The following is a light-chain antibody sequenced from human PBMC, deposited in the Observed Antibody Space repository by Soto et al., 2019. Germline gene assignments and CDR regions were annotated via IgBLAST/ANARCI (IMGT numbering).Light chain of an antibody. V-gene: IGKV3-11*01. Sequence: ETVLTQSPATLSLSPGERATLSCRASQSVSSYLAWYQQKPGQAPRLLIYDASNRATGIPARFSGSGSGTDFTLTISSLEPEDFAVYYCQQRSNWPGTFGGGTQVEIK. CDR3: QQRSNWPGT. CDR2: DAS. CDR1: QSVSSY. J-gene: IGKJ4*01.